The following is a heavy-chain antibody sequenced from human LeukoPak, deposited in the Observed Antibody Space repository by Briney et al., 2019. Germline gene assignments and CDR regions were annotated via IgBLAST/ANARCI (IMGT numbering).Heavy chain of an antibody. CDR1: GGSFSGYY. CDR3: ARDGGSSGYTDY. D-gene: IGHD3-22*01. V-gene: IGHV4-34*01. Sequence: KPSETLSLTCAVYGGSFSGYYWSWIRQPPGKGLEWIGEINHSGSTNYNPSLKSRVTISVDTSKNQFSLKLSSVTAADTAVYYCARDGGSSGYTDYWGQGTLVTVSS. CDR2: INHSGST. J-gene: IGHJ4*02.